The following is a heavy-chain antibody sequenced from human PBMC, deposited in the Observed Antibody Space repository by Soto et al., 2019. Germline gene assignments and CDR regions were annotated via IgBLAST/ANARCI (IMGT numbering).Heavy chain of an antibody. Sequence: QVQLVQSGAEVREPGASVKVSCKASGYTFTNYGVSWGRQAPGQGLEWMGWIGGYKGNTNYAQKLQGRVTLTTDTSTSTAYMELRSLRSDDTAVYYCAPHTLDTGMPSGYWGQGTLVTVSS. J-gene: IGHJ4*02. CDR1: GYTFTNYG. V-gene: IGHV1-18*01. CDR3: APHTLDTGMPSGY. D-gene: IGHD5-18*01. CDR2: IGGYKGNT.